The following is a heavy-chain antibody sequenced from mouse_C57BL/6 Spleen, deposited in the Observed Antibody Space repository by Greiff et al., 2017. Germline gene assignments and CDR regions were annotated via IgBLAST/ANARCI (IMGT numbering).Heavy chain of an antibody. CDR3: ARFDDYDPTY. D-gene: IGHD2-4*01. J-gene: IGHJ3*01. CDR1: GYTFTSYD. Sequence: VQLVESGPELVKPGASVKLSCKASGYTFTSYDINWVKQRPGQGLEWLGWMYPRDGSTKYNEKFKGKATLTVDTPSSTAYMELHSLTSEDSAVYFCARFDDYDPTYWGQGTLVTVSA. V-gene: IGHV1-85*01. CDR2: MYPRDGST.